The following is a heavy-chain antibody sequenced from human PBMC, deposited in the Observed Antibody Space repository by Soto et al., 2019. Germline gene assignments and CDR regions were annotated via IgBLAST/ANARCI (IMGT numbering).Heavy chain of an antibody. D-gene: IGHD3-10*01. V-gene: IGHV1-8*01. CDR2: MNPNSGNT. J-gene: IGHJ5*02. Sequence: GASVKVSCKASGYTFTSYDINWVRQATGQGLEWMGWMNPNSGNTGYAQKFQGRVTMTRNTSVSTAYMELSSLRSEDTAVYYCARPYYYGSGNAYNWFDPWGQGTLVTVSS. CDR1: GYTFTSYD. CDR3: ARPYYYGSGNAYNWFDP.